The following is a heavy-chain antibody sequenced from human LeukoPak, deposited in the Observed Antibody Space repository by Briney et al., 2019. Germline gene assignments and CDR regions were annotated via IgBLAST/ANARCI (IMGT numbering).Heavy chain of an antibody. CDR2: ISYDGSNE. D-gene: IGHD6-6*01. Sequence: GRSLRLSCAASGFTFSSYVMHWVRQAPGKGLEWVAIISYDGSNEYYADSVKGRFTISRDNSKNTLYLQMNSLRAADTAVYYCARRSAARDAFDIWGQGTMVTVSS. V-gene: IGHV3-30*04. J-gene: IGHJ3*02. CDR1: GFTFSSYV. CDR3: ARRSAARDAFDI.